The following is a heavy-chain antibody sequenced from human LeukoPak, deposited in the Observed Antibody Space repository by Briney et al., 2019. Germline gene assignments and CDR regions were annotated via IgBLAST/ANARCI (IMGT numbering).Heavy chain of an antibody. CDR1: GYTFTSYY. D-gene: IGHD3-10*01. CDR2: INPSGGST. V-gene: IGHV1-46*01. J-gene: IGHJ6*03. CDR3: ARDYYGSGSYFSGRYYYMDV. Sequence: ASVKVSCKASGYTFTSYYMHWVRQAPGQGLEWMGIINPSGGSTSYAQRFQGRVTMTRDTSTSTVYMELSSLRSEDTAVYYCARDYYGSGSYFSGRYYYMDVWGKGTTVTISS.